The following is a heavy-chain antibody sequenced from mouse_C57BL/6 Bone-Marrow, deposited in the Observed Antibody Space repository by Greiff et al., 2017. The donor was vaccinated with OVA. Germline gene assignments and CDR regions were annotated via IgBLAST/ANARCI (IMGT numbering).Heavy chain of an antibody. J-gene: IGHJ2*01. Sequence: VKLQQPGAELVRPGSSVKLSCKASGYTFTSYWMHWVKQRPIQGLEWIGNIDPSDSETHYNQKFKDKATLTVDKSSSTAYMQLSSLTSEDSAVYYCAREAAQATFSYWGQGTTLTVSS. CDR2: IDPSDSET. D-gene: IGHD3-2*02. CDR3: AREAAQATFSY. CDR1: GYTFTSYW. V-gene: IGHV1-52*01.